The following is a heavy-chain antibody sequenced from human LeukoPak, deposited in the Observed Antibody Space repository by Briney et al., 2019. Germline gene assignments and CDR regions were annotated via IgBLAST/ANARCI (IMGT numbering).Heavy chain of an antibody. Sequence: GASVKVSCKASGGTFSSYAISWVRQAPGHGLEWMGGIIPIFGTANYAQKFQGRVTITTDESTSTAYMELSSLRSEDTAVYYCARGSTPSRGLDYWGQGTLVTVSS. CDR2: IIPIFGTA. CDR3: ARGSTPSRGLDY. V-gene: IGHV1-69*05. CDR1: GGTFSSYA. D-gene: IGHD2-2*01. J-gene: IGHJ4*02.